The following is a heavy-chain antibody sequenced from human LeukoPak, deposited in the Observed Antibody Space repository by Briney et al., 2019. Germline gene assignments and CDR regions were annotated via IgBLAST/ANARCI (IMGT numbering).Heavy chain of an antibody. CDR2: INHSGTT. CDR1: GGSFSGYY. D-gene: IGHD6-19*01. CDR3: ASRQSSSWLVTNYFDY. J-gene: IGHJ4*02. Sequence: SETLSLTCTVYGGSFSGYYWTWIRQPPGRGLEWVGEINHSGTTNYNPSLRSRVTMSVDTSKDQFSLKLTSVTAADTAVYYCASRQSSSWLVTNYFDYWGQGTLVTVSS. V-gene: IGHV4-34*01.